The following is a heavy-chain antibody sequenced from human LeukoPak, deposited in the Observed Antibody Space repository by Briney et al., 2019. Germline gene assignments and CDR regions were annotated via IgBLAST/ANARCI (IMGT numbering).Heavy chain of an antibody. CDR3: ARGSGSRAEDWFDP. J-gene: IGHJ5*02. CDR2: FDPEDGET. Sequence: GASVKVSCKVSGYTLTELSMHWVRQAPGKGLEWMGGFDPEDGETIYAQKFQGRVTMTEDTSTDTAYMELSSLRSEDTAVYYCARGSGSRAEDWFDPWGQGTLVTVSS. CDR1: GYTLTELS. V-gene: IGHV1-24*01. D-gene: IGHD1-26*01.